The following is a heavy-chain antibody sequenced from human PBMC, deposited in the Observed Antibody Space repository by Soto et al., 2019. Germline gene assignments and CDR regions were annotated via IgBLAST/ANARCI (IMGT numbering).Heavy chain of an antibody. CDR3: ARGRGQMSLYYYYAMDV. Sequence: SETLSLTCAVYGGSFSDYYWSWIRQPPGRGLEWNGEINHSGSTNYNPSLKSRVIISVDTSKNQFSLQLSSVTAADTAVYYCARGRGQMSLYYYYAMDVWGQGTTVTVSS. CDR1: GGSFSDYY. CDR2: INHSGST. V-gene: IGHV4-34*01. D-gene: IGHD3-10*01. J-gene: IGHJ6*02.